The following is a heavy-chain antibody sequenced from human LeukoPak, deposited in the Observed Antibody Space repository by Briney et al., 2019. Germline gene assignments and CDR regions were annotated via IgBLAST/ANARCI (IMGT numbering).Heavy chain of an antibody. CDR2: IRYDGSSK. V-gene: IGHV3-30*02. Sequence: GGSLRLSCAASGFTFSSYGMHWVRQAPGKGLEWVAFIRYDGSSKCYADSVKGRFTISRDNSKNTLYLQMNSLRAEDTAVYYCAKGVSFVDYWGQGTLVTVSS. D-gene: IGHD3-16*02. CDR1: GFTFSSYG. CDR3: AKGVSFVDY. J-gene: IGHJ4*02.